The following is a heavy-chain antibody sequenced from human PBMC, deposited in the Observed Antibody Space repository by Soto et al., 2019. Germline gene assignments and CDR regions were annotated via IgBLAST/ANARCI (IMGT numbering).Heavy chain of an antibody. D-gene: IGHD1-26*01. CDR1: GYTFTSYD. CDR2: MNPNSGNT. J-gene: IGHJ4*02. V-gene: IGHV1-8*01. CDR3: ARAYRDSGSYHLDY. Sequence: QVQLVQSGAEVKKPGASVKVSCKASGYTFTSYDINWVRQATGQGLEWMGWMNPNSGNTGYAQKFQGRVTMTRNTFISTAYMELTSLRSEDTAVYYCARAYRDSGSYHLDYWGQGTLVTVSS.